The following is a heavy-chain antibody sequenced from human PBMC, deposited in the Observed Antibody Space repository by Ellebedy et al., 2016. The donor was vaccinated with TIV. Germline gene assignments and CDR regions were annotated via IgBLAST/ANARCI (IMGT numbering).Heavy chain of an antibody. D-gene: IGHD2-8*02. CDR3: AKLAGVHSWYFDY. V-gene: IGHV3-23*01. Sequence: GESLKISCAASGFSFSGYAMSWVRQAPGKGLEWVSSISKSGSSTSYADSEKGRFTISRDNSKNTVNLQMNSLRAEDTAVYYCAKLAGVHSWYFDYWGQGTLVTVSS. CDR1: GFSFSGYA. J-gene: IGHJ4*02. CDR2: ISKSGSST.